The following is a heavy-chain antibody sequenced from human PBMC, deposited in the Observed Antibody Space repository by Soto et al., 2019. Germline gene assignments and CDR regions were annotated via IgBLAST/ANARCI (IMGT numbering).Heavy chain of an antibody. V-gene: IGHV1-2*02. J-gene: IGHJ6*02. CDR1: GYPFTGYY. D-gene: IGHD6-19*01. CDR2: INHNSGGT. CDR3: AGQIAVAGTEDYYCGMDV. Sequence: ASVKVSFKASGYPFTGYYMHFVRQAPGQGLEWMGWINHNSGGTNYAQKFQGRVTMTRDTSISTAYMELSRLRSDDTAVYYCAGQIAVAGTEDYYCGMDVWGQGTTVTVSS.